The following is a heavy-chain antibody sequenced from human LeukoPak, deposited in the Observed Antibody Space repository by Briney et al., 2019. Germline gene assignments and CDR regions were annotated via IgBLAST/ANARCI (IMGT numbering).Heavy chain of an antibody. CDR3: ARGPGTWYYY. V-gene: IGHV4-39*07. CDR1: GGSISSSSYY. D-gene: IGHD6-13*01. Sequence: KTSETLSLTCTVSGGSISSSSYYWGWIRQPPGKGLEWIGSIYYSGSTYYNPSLKSRVTISIDTSKNQFSLKLSSVTAADTALYYCARGPGTWYYYWGQGTLVTVSS. CDR2: IYYSGST. J-gene: IGHJ4*02.